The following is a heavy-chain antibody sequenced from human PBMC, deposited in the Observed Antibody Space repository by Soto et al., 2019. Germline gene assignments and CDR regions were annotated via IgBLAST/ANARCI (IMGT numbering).Heavy chain of an antibody. J-gene: IGHJ4*02. Sequence: PSETLSLTCTVSGGSMRNYFWTWIRQPPGKGLEWIGYIHYSGTTSFFPSYNPSLRSRVTISGDTSKNQFSLKLLSVTTADTAVYFCAAGEASSRNLAPYYLDFWGQGTLVTVS. CDR1: GGSMRNYF. CDR3: AAGEASSRNLAPYYLDF. D-gene: IGHD6-13*01. V-gene: IGHV4-59*01. CDR2: IHYSGTT.